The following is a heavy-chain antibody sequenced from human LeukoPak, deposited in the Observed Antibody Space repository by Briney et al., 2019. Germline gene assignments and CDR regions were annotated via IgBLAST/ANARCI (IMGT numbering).Heavy chain of an antibody. CDR2: ISSDGSTT. CDR3: GRGDFLPAGVDY. V-gene: IGHV3-74*01. Sequence: GGSLRLFCGASGFSFSNYWMHWVRQVPGKGLVWVSRISSDGSTTTYADSVKGRFTISRDNAKNTLYLQMNSLRADDTAVYYCGRGDFLPAGVDYWGQGTLVTVSS. J-gene: IGHJ4*02. CDR1: GFSFSNYW. D-gene: IGHD2/OR15-2a*01.